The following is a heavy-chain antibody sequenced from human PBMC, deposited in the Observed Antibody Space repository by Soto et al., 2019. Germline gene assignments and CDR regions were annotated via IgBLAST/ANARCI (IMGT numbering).Heavy chain of an antibody. Sequence: GGSLRLSCAASGFSISSSWMNWVRQAPGKGLEWVANIKPDGSEQNFVDSVKGRFTISRDNAKNSLYLQMNSLRTEDSAVYYCARGPNSAHSYFDPWGQGSLVTVSS. CDR2: IKPDGSEQ. CDR3: ARGPNSAHSYFDP. CDR1: GFSISSSW. J-gene: IGHJ5*02. D-gene: IGHD1-26*01. V-gene: IGHV3-7*01.